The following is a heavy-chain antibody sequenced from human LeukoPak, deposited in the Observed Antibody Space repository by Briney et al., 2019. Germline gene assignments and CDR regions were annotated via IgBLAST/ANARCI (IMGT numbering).Heavy chain of an antibody. CDR2: FYYSGST. CDR3: ARHSPHTLVVTVMPKPFDY. Sequence: SETLSLTCTVSGGSISSRSYYWGWIRQPPGKGLEWIGSFYYSGSTYYNPSLKSRVTISVDTSKNQFPLKLSSVTAADTAVYYCARHSPHTLVVTVMPKPFDYWGQGTLVTVSS. CDR1: GGSISSRSYY. D-gene: IGHD2-21*02. J-gene: IGHJ4*02. V-gene: IGHV4-39*01.